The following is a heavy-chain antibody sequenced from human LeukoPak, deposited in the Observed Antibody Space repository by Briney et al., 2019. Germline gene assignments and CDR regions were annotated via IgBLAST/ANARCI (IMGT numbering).Heavy chain of an antibody. CDR2: INYSGTT. V-gene: IGHV4-39*01. J-gene: IGHJ4*02. Sequence: PSETLSLTCTVSGGAISNDNFYWGWVRQPPGKGLEWVGSINYSGTTYYNPSLRGRVSISADTSGTQFFLRLSSVTAADTAVYYCARLFDSWGQGTLVTVSS. CDR1: GGAISNDNFY. CDR3: ARLFDS.